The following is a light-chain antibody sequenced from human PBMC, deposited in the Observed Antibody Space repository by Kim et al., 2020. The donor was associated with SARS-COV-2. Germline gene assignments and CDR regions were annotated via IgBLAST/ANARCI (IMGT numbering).Light chain of an antibody. CDR2: NNN. V-gene: IGLV1-44*01. Sequence: QSVLTQPPSASGTPGQRVTISCSGSSSNIGRNPVNWYQQLPGTAPKLLIYNNNQRPSGVPDRFSGSKSGTSASLAISGLQSEDEADYFCSAWDDSVSGPWVFGGGTKVTVL. J-gene: IGLJ3*02. CDR3: SAWDDSVSGPWV. CDR1: SSNIGRNP.